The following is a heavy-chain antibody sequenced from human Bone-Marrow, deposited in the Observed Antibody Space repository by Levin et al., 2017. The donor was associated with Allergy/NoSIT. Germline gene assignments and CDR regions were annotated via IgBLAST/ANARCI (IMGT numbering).Heavy chain of an antibody. CDR1: GFTFSSYA. D-gene: IGHD6-19*01. CDR2: ISGSGTIT. J-gene: IGHJ4*02. CDR3: AKEGLAVAGYYFDS. V-gene: IGHV3-23*01. Sequence: PSETLSLTCAASGFTFSSYAMSWVRQAPGKGLEWVSSISGSGTITHYAESVKGRFTISRDIAKNMLQLQMNSLRAEDTDIYFCAKEGLAVAGYYFDSWGQGALVTVSS.